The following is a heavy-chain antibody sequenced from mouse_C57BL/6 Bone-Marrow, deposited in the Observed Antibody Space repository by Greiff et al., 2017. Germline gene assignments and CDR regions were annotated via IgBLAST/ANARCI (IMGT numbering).Heavy chain of an antibody. V-gene: IGHV1-82*01. J-gene: IGHJ3*01. CDR1: GYAFSSYW. CDR3: ARIYGNYPAWFAY. CDR2: IYPGDGDP. Sequence: QVQLKQSGPELVKPGASVKISCKASGYAFSSYWLNWVKQRPGKGLEWIGRIYPGDGDPNYNGKFKGKATLTADKSSSTAYMQLSSLTSEDSSVYFCARIYGNYPAWFAYWGQVTLVTVSA. D-gene: IGHD2-1*01.